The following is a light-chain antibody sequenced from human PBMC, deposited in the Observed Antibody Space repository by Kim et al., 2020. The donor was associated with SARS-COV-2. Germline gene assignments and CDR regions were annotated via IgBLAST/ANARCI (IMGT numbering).Light chain of an antibody. CDR3: CSYAGSTTFA. Sequence: QSALTQPASVSGSPGQSITISCTGTSSDVGNYNLVSWYQQHPGKAPKLMIYEVSERPSGVSNRFSGSKSGNTASLTISGLQPDDKADYYCCSYAGSTTFAFGGGTQLTVL. CDR1: SSDVGNYNL. J-gene: IGLJ3*02. CDR2: EVS. V-gene: IGLV2-23*02.